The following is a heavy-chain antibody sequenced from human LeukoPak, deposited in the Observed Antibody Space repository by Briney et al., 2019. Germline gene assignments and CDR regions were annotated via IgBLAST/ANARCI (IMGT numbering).Heavy chain of an antibody. CDR2: IYPGNSDT. J-gene: IGHJ4*02. Sequence: GASLKISCECSGYNFSNYWIGLGRQLPRKGLEWMGIIYPGNSDTKYSPSFQGQVTISAYKSISTAYMQWSSLKASDTDMYYCARKHGYANFDYWGQGTLVTVSS. CDR3: ARKHGYANFDY. V-gene: IGHV5-51*01. CDR1: GYNFSNYW. D-gene: IGHD5-12*01.